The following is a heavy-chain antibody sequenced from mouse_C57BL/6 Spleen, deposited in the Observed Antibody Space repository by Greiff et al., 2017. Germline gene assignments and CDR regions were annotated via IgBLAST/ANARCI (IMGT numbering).Heavy chain of an antibody. CDR1: GFTFSDYG. V-gene: IGHV5-15*01. D-gene: IGHD1-1*01. CDR3: ARPGYYGSSYEAMDY. Sequence: EVKLVESGGGLVQPGGSLKLSCAASGFTFSDYGMAWVRQAPRKGPEWVAFISNLAYSIYYADTVTGRFTISRENAKNTLYLEMSSLRSEDTAMYYGARPGYYGSSYEAMDYWGQGTSVTVSS. J-gene: IGHJ4*01. CDR2: ISNLAYSI.